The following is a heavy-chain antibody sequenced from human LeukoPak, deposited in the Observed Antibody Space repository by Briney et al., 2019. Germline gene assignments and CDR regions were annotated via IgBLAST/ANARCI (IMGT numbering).Heavy chain of an antibody. CDR2: IIPILGIA. CDR1: GGTFSSYA. CDR3: ARAPISSEWSTFDY. Sequence: ASVKVSCKASGGTFSSYAISWVRQAPGQGLEWMGRIIPILGIANYAQKFQGRVTITADESTSTAYMELSSLKSEDTAVYYCARAPISSEWSTFDYWGQGTLVTVSS. D-gene: IGHD3-3*01. V-gene: IGHV1-69*04. J-gene: IGHJ4*02.